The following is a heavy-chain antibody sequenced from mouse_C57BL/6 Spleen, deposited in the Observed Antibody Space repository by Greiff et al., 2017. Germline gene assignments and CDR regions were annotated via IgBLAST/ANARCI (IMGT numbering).Heavy chain of an antibody. CDR1: GYTFTSYY. D-gene: IGHD6-5*01. CDR3: TTLFWFAY. J-gene: IGHJ3*01. V-gene: IGHV14-1*01. Sequence: EVQLQQPGAELVMPGASVKLSCKASGYTFTSYYMHWVKQRPEPGLEWIGRIDPEDGDTEYAPKFQGKATMTADTSSNTAYLQLSSLTSEDTAVYYCTTLFWFAYWGQGTLVTVSA. CDR2: IDPEDGDT.